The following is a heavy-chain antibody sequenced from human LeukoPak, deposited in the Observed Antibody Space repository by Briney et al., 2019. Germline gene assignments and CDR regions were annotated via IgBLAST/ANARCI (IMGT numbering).Heavy chain of an antibody. J-gene: IGHJ3*02. CDR1: GFTFSSYS. CDR2: ISGSSTI. D-gene: IGHD3-10*01. CDR3: ATHELKDAFDI. V-gene: IGHV3-48*01. Sequence: AGGSLRLSCAASGFTFSSYSMNWVRQAPGKGLEWVSYISGSSTIYYADSVKGRFTISRDNAKNSLYLQMNSLRAEDTAVYYCATHELKDAFDIWGQGTMVTVSS.